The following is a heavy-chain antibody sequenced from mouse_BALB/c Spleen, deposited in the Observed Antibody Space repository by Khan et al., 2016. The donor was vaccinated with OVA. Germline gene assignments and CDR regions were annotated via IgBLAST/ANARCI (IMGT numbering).Heavy chain of an antibody. V-gene: IGHV4-1*02. Sequence: EVKLLESGGGLVQPGGSLKLSCAASGFDFSRYWMSWVRQAPGKGLEWIGEINPDSSTINYTPSLNDKFIISRDNAKNTLYLQMSKVRSEDTALYYCARGLRRYYYAMDYGGQGTSVTGSS. D-gene: IGHD2-2*01. CDR2: INPDSSTI. CDR1: GFDFSRYW. J-gene: IGHJ4*01. CDR3: ARGLRRYYYAMDY.